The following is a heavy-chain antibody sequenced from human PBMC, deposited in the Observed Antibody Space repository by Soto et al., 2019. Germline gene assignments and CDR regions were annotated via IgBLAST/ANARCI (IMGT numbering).Heavy chain of an antibody. V-gene: IGHV4-59*02. CDR3: ARYCGGDCYTYYYYGMDV. Sequence: SETLSLTCTVSGGSVSYYFWRWIRQPPGKGLEWIGDIYYNGNTNYNPSLKSRVTISVDTSKNHFSLRLSSVTAADTAVYYCARYCGGDCYTYYYYGMDVWGQGTTVTSP. D-gene: IGHD2-21*02. J-gene: IGHJ6*02. CDR2: IYYNGNT. CDR1: GGSVSYYF.